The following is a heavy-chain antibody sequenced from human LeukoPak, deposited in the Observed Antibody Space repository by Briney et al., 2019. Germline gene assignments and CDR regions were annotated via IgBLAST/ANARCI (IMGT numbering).Heavy chain of an antibody. CDR2: IYHSGST. D-gene: IGHD6-13*01. V-gene: IGHV4-4*02. CDR1: SGSISSGIW. J-gene: IGHJ5*02. CDR3: ARVKAYSSSWYALGWFDP. Sequence: SETLSLTCGVSSGSISSGIWWSWVRQPPGKGLEWIGEIYHSGSTNYNPSLKSRATISVDKSKGQFSLKLSSVTAADTAVYYCARVKAYSSSWYALGWFDPWGQGTLVTVSS.